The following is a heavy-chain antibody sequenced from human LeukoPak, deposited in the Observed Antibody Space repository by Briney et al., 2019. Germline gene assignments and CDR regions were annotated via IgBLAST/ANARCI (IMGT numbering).Heavy chain of an antibody. V-gene: IGHV4-38-2*01. CDR2: FFQSEKS. J-gene: IGHJ4*02. D-gene: IGHD3-10*02. CDR1: GHSTTRGYY. Sequence: WETLSLTCGISGHSTTRGYYRAWFRQSPGKGPEWIATFFQSEKSFYNASLESRVIMSLDTSKSQFSLNLTSVTAADTAVYYCARVLPVPYLLDSWGQGTHVTVSS. CDR3: ARVLPVPYLLDS.